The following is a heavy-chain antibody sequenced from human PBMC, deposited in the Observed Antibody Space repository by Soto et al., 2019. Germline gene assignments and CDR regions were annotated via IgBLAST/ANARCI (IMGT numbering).Heavy chain of an antibody. D-gene: IGHD3-10*01. V-gene: IGHV4-30-2*01. J-gene: IGHJ3*02. CDR2: IYHSGST. CDR3: ARTTMVRGVPFDAFDI. Sequence: PSETLSLTCAVSGGYISSGGYSWSWIRQPPGKGLEWIGYIYHSGSTYYNPSLKSRVTISVDRSKNQFSLKLSSVTAADTAVYYCARTTMVRGVPFDAFDIWGQGTMVTVSS. CDR1: GGYISSGGYS.